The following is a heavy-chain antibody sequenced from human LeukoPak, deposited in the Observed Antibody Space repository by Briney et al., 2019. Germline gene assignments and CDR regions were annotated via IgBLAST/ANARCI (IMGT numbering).Heavy chain of an antibody. D-gene: IGHD3-10*01. V-gene: IGHV1-2*02. CDR2: INPHSGGT. CDR3: ARDIGVRGVINNWFDP. Sequence: ASVKVSCKASGYTFTGYYIHWVRQAPGQGLEWMGWINPHSGGTNYAQKFQGGVTMTRDTSISTAYMELSRLRSDDTAVYYCARDIGVRGVINNWFDPWGQGTLVTVSS. CDR1: GYTFTGYY. J-gene: IGHJ5*02.